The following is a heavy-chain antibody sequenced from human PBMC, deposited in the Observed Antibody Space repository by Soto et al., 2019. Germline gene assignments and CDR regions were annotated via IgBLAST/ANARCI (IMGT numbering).Heavy chain of an antibody. J-gene: IGHJ4*02. D-gene: IGHD5-18*01. CDR2: IYPGDSDT. Sequence: PGQSLKISCKASGYSFTSYWIAWVRQMPGKGLEWMGIIYPGDSDTRYSPSFQGQVTISADKSISTAYLQWSSLKASDTAMYYCASLLHTATVTAPDYWGQGTLVTVSS. CDR3: ASLLHTATVTAPDY. V-gene: IGHV5-51*01. CDR1: GYSFTSYW.